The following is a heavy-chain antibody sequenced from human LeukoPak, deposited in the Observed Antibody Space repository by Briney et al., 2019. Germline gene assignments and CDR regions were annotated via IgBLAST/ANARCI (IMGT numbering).Heavy chain of an antibody. CDR2: IIPIFGTA. CDR3: ARAGSFCGGDCYVSQH. D-gene: IGHD2-21*01. CDR1: QYTFSSYA. Sequence: GASVKVSCRASQYTFSSYALNWVRQAPGQGLEWMGGIIPIFGTANYAQKFQGRVTLTTDESTSTDYMELSSLRSEDTAVYYCARAGSFCGGDCYVSQHWGQGTLVTVSS. J-gene: IGHJ1*01. V-gene: IGHV1-69*05.